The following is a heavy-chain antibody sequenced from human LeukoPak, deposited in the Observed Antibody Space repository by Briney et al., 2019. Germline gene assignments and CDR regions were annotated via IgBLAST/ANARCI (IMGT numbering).Heavy chain of an antibody. D-gene: IGHD1-7*01. CDR3: ARARGHWNYDF. CDR2: ISVNNGNT. J-gene: IGHJ4*02. CDR1: GFTVSYNY. Sequence: GGSLRLSCAASGFTVSYNYMNWVRQAPGQGLEWMGWISVNNGNTNNAQNLQDRVTMTTDTSTSTAYMELRSLRSDDTAVYYCARARGHWNYDFWGQGTLVTVSS. V-gene: IGHV1-18*04.